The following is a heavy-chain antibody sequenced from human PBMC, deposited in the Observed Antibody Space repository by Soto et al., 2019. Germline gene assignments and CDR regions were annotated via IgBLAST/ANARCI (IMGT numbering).Heavy chain of an antibody. CDR1: GGSISTRSYS. V-gene: IGHV4-39*01. Sequence: SETLSLTCTVSGGSISTRSYSWGWIRQPPGKGLEWIGNVYYTGDTNYNPSLKSRITISIDTSKNQFSLKLTSVTAADTAVYYCASLHGARFDPWGQGTLVTVSS. CDR3: ASLHGARFDP. J-gene: IGHJ5*02. D-gene: IGHD4-17*01. CDR2: VYYTGDT.